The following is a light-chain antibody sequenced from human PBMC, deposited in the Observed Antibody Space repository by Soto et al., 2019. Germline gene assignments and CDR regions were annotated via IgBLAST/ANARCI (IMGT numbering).Light chain of an antibody. J-gene: IGLJ2*01. CDR2: RNN. V-gene: IGLV1-47*01. CDR3: AAWDDSLSGVV. Sequence: QSVLTQPPSASGTPGQRVTISCSGSSSNIGSNYVYWYQQLPGTAPKLLIYRNNQRPSGFPDRFSGSKSGTSASLAISGLRSEDEADYYCAAWDDSLSGVVFGGGTKLTAL. CDR1: SSNIGSNY.